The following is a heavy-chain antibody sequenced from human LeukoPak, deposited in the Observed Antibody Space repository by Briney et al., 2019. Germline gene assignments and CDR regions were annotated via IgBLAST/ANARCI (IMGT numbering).Heavy chain of an antibody. V-gene: IGHV1-46*01. D-gene: IGHD3-10*01. CDR2: INPSGGST. J-gene: IGHJ3*02. CDR1: GYTFTSYY. CDR3: ARRGLMVRGVISLDAFDI. Sequence: GASVKVSCKASGYTFTSYYMHWVRQAPGQGLEWMGIINPSGGSTSYAQEFQGRVTMTRDTSTSTVYMELSSLRFEDTAVYYCARRGLMVRGVISLDAFDIWGQGTMVTVSS.